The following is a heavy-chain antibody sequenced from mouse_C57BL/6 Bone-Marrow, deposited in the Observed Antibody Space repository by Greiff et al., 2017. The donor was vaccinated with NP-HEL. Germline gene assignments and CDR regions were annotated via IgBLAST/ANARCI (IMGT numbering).Heavy chain of an antibody. CDR1: GYTFTSYW. D-gene: IGHD1-1*01. V-gene: IGHV1-5*01. CDR2: IYPGNSDN. Sequence: VQLKQSGTVLARPGASVKMSCKTSGYTFTSYWMHWVKQRPGQGLEWIGAIYPGNSDNSYNQKFKGKAKLTADTSASTAYMELSSLTNEDSSVYYCTRSGSSWGFAYWGQGTLVTVSA. J-gene: IGHJ3*01. CDR3: TRSGSSWGFAY.